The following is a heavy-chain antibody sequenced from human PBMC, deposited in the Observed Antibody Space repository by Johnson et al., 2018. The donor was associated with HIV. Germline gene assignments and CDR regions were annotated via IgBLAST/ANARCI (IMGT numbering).Heavy chain of an antibody. D-gene: IGHD6-13*01. Sequence: VQLVESGGGLVQPGRSLRLSCAASGFTFDDYAMHWVRQAPGKGLEWVSGISWNSGNKYYADSVKGRFTISRDNSKNTLYLQMNSLRAEDTAVYYCAKCIWGSSLIDAFDIWGQGTTVTVSS. CDR2: ISWNSGNK. CDR3: AKCIWGSSLIDAFDI. V-gene: IGHV3-9*01. J-gene: IGHJ3*02. CDR1: GFTFDDYA.